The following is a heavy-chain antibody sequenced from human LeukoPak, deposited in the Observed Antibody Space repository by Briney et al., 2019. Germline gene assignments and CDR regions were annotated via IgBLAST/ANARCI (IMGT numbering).Heavy chain of an antibody. J-gene: IGHJ4*02. CDR1: GFTFSSYG. V-gene: IGHV3-30*18. CDR3: AKKHCSGGSCYSETGFDY. Sequence: PGRPLRLSCAASGFTFSSYGMHWVRQAPGKGLEWVAVISYDGSNKYYADSVKGRFTISRDNSKNTLYLQMNSLRAEDTAVYYCAKKHCSGGSCYSETGFDYWGQGTLVTVSS. D-gene: IGHD2-15*01. CDR2: ISYDGSNK.